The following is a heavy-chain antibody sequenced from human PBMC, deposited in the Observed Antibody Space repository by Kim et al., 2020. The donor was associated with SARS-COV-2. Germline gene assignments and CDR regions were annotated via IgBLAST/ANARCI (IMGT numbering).Heavy chain of an antibody. CDR1: GFTFSSYD. J-gene: IGHJ2*01. V-gene: IGHV3-23*01. Sequence: GGSLRLSCGVSGFTFSSYDMSWVHQAPGKGLEWVSAVRRDGTTDYTDSVKGRFTISRDNAKNTLYVEMNTLRPDDTAVYYCARHRVTGFWYFDLWGRGTLVTVSS. D-gene: IGHD2-8*02. CDR3: ARHRVTGFWYFDL. CDR2: VRRDGTT.